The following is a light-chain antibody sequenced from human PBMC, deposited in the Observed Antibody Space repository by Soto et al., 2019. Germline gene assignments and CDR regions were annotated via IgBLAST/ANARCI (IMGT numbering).Light chain of an antibody. J-gene: IGKJ4*01. Sequence: PGERATLSCRASQSVSSYLAWYQQKPGQAPRLLIYDASNRATGIPARFSGSGSGTDFTLTISSLEPEDFAVYYCQQRSNWPPVLTFGGGTKVEIK. V-gene: IGKV3-11*01. CDR1: QSVSSY. CDR2: DAS. CDR3: QQRSNWPPVLT.